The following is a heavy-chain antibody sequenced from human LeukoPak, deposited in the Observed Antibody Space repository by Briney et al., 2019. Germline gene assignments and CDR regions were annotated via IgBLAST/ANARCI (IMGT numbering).Heavy chain of an antibody. Sequence: SETLSLTCAVYGGSFSGYYWSWIRQPPGKGLEWIGEINHSGSTNYNPSLKSRVTISVDTSKNQFSLKLSSVTAADTAVYYCARGPHCSSGWPQPIFWGQGTMVTVSS. D-gene: IGHD6-19*01. V-gene: IGHV4-34*01. CDR1: GGSFSGYY. CDR2: INHSGST. CDR3: ARGPHCSSGWPQPIF. J-gene: IGHJ3*01.